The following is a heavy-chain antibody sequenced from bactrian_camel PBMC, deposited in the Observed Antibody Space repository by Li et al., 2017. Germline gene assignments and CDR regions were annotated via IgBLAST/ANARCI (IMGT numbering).Heavy chain of an antibody. Sequence: VQLVESGGGSVQAGGSLRLSCEAPGYTFSSCVGWFRQAPGKKREVIATWYSGGPITYYIDSVKGRFTISKDNAWNTLYLQMNSLKPVDTAMYYCAAGRRIIVDDYCDDITTWGQGTQVTVS. CDR2: WYSGGPIT. J-gene: IGHJ4*01. CDR3: AAGRRIIVDDYCDDITT. D-gene: IGHD3*01. CDR1: GYTFSSCV. V-gene: IGHV3S31*01.